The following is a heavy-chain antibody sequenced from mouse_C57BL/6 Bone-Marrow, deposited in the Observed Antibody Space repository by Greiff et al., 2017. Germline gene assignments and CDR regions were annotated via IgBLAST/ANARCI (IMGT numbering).Heavy chain of an antibody. D-gene: IGHD1-1*01. CDR2: IYPGSGST. CDR1: GYTFTSYW. V-gene: IGHV1-55*01. J-gene: IGHJ2*01. Sequence: VQLQQPVAELVKPGASVKMSCKASGYTFTSYWITWVKQRPGQGLEWIGDIYPGSGSTNYNEKFKSKATLTVDTSSSTAYMQLSSLTSEDSAVYYCARKGTTVVAYYFDYWGQGTTLTVSS. CDR3: ARKGTTVVAYYFDY.